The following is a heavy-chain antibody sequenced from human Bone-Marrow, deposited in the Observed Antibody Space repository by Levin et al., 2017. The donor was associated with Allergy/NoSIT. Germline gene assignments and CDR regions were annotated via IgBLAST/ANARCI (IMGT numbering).Heavy chain of an antibody. CDR3: AKPLEGYFDWPHPYDAFDI. D-gene: IGHD3-9*01. CDR2: IYYSGST. CDR1: GGSISSSSYY. V-gene: IGHV4-39*01. J-gene: IGHJ3*02. Sequence: PSETLSLTCTVSGGSISSSSYYWGWIRQPPGKGLEWIGSIYYSGSTYYNPSLKSRVTISVDTSKNQFSLKLSSVTAADTAVYYCAKPLEGYFDWPHPYDAFDIWGQGTMVTVSS.